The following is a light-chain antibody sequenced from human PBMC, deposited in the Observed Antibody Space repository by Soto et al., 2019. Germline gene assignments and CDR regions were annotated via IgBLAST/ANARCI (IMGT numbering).Light chain of an antibody. J-gene: IGKJ1*01. CDR2: VAS. CDR1: QYISTY. CDR3: RESHSTS. V-gene: IGKV1-39*01. Sequence: IRMTESPSSLSSSVGGSLTITFRASQYISTYLNWYQQQPGKAPKLLIYVASNLQSGVPSRFSGSGSGTDFTLTISSLQPEDIATYYCRESHSTSFGQGTKVDIK.